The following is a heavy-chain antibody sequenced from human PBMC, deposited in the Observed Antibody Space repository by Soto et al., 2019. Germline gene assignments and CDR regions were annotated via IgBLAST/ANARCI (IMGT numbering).Heavy chain of an antibody. J-gene: IGHJ6*02. V-gene: IGHV1-69*05. Sequence: VQLVQSGTELKKPGTSVNVSCKTSGGSFNRFGLSWVRQAPGQGLEWMGWIIPILGTTKYAQRFQGRVTLTSDESANTAYMVLSSLRSEDTAVYYCATTSHHDYSVPGSIKYYGVDVWGQGTTVSVSS. D-gene: IGHD4-4*01. CDR3: ATTSHHDYSVPGSIKYYGVDV. CDR1: GGSFNRFG. CDR2: IIPILGTT.